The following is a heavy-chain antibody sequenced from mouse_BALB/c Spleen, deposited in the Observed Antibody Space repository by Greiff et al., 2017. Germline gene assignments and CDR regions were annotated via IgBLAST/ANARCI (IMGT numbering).Heavy chain of an antibody. Sequence: LQQPGSELVRPGASVKLSCKASGYTFTSYWMHWVKQRPGQGLEWIGNIYPGSGSTNYDEKFKSKATLTVDTSSSTAYMQLSSLTSEDSAVYFCARDGYGFAYWGQGTLVTVSA. D-gene: IGHD2-3*01. CDR3: ARDGYGFAY. CDR2: IYPGSGST. CDR1: GYTFTSYW. J-gene: IGHJ3*01. V-gene: IGHV1S22*01.